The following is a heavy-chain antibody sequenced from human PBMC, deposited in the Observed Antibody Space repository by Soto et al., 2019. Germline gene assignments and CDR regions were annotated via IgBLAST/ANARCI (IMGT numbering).Heavy chain of an antibody. CDR2: INPRDGTT. J-gene: IGHJ4*02. D-gene: IGHD3-22*01. V-gene: IGHV1-46*01. CDR1: RYTFTSYN. CDR3: ARDLQTYHSSGYDPGY. Sequence: QVQLVQSGTEVKKPGAAVKVSCKASRYTFTSYNIHWVRQAPGQRLEWMGVINPRDGTTNYAQSCQGRVTLTRDTSTSTVYMDLTSLSSEDTAVYYCARDLQTYHSSGYDPGYWGQGTLVSVSS.